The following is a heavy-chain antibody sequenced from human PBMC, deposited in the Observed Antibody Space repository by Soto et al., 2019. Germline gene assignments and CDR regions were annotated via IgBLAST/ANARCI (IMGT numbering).Heavy chain of an antibody. CDR2: IIPISGTS. Sequence: QVQLMQSGAEVKKPGSSVKVSCKTSGDTFSTSIINWVRQAPGQGLEWMGGIIPISGTSNYVQKFRGRVTITADDSTSTAYMELSSLRSEDTAVYYCARPRYSYGYSFDYWGQGTLVTVSS. CDR1: GDTFSTSI. V-gene: IGHV1-69*12. J-gene: IGHJ4*02. D-gene: IGHD5-18*01. CDR3: ARPRYSYGYSFDY.